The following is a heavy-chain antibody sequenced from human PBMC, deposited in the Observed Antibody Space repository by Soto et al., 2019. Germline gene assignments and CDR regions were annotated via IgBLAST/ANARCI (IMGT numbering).Heavy chain of an antibody. J-gene: IGHJ5*02. V-gene: IGHV1-2*02. Sequence: ASVKVSCKASGYTFTAYSMHWVRQAPGQGLEWMGWINPNSGGTTYAQKFQGRVNMTRDTSISTVYMEMSRLRSDDTAVYYCASRKKYQFEAWGQGTLDNVSS. CDR3: ASRKKYQFEA. D-gene: IGHD2-2*01. CDR2: INPNSGGT. CDR1: GYTFTAYS.